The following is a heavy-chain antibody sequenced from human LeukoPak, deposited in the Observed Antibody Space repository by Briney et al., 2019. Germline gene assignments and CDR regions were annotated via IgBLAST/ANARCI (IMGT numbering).Heavy chain of an antibody. CDR2: TYYRSEWYN. CDR1: GDSVSSNTAA. CDR3: AQADSTGYFYFRH. D-gene: IGHD3-22*01. V-gene: IGHV6-1*01. Sequence: SQTLSLTCAISGDSVSSNTAAWNWIRQSPSGGLEWLGRTYYRSEWYNDYAVSVKSRININPDTSKNQFSLQLNSVTPEDTAVYYCAQADSTGYFYFRHWGQGTLVTVSS. J-gene: IGHJ1*01.